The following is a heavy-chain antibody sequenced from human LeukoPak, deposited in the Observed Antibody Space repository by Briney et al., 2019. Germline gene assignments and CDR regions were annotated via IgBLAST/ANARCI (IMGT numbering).Heavy chain of an antibody. CDR3: ATPLGYCSGGSCYPGDY. CDR2: IRYDGSNK. Sequence: GGSLRLSCAASGFTFSSYGMHWVRQAPGKGLEWVAFIRYDGSNKYYADSVKGRFTISRDNSKNTLYLQMNSLRAEDTAVYYCATPLGYCSGGSCYPGDYWGQGTLVTVSS. V-gene: IGHV3-30*02. CDR1: GFTFSSYG. J-gene: IGHJ4*02. D-gene: IGHD2-15*01.